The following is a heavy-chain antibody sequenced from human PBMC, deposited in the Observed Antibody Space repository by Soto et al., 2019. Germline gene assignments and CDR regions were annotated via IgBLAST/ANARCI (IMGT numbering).Heavy chain of an antibody. CDR2: IYYSGST. CDR1: GGSISSYY. J-gene: IGHJ4*02. V-gene: IGHV4-59*01. Sequence: SETLSLTCTVSGGSISSYYWSWIRQPPGKGLEWIGYIYYSGSTNYNPSLKSRVTISVDTSKNQFSLKLSSVTAADTAVYYCARYSSSWAGFDYWGQGTLVTVSS. D-gene: IGHD6-13*01. CDR3: ARYSSSWAGFDY.